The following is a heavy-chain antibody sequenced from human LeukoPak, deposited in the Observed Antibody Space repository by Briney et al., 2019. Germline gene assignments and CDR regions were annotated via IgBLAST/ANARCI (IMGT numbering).Heavy chain of an antibody. J-gene: IGHJ4*02. V-gene: IGHV3-30*02. D-gene: IGHD6-13*01. CDR3: AKGKVAAADPPGY. CDR2: IRYDGSNK. CDR1: GFTFSSYG. Sequence: GGSLRLSCAASGFTFSSYGMHWVRQAPGKGLEWVAFIRYDGSNKYYADSVKGRFTISRDNSKNTLHLQMNSLRAEDTAVYYCAKGKVAAADPPGYWGQGTLVTVSS.